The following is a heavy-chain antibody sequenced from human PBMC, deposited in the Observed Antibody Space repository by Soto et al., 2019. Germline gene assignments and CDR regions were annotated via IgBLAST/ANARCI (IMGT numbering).Heavy chain of an antibody. D-gene: IGHD2-8*01. J-gene: IGHJ6*02. CDR1: GYSFTDYH. CDR2: INPKSGGT. Sequence: KVSCKASGYSFTDYHIHWVRQAPGQGLEWLGRINPKSGGTSTAQKFQGWVTMTTDTSISTASMELTRLTSDDTAIYYCARGDSTDCSNGVCSFFYNHDMDVWGQGTTVTVSS. V-gene: IGHV1-2*04. CDR3: ARGDSTDCSNGVCSFFYNHDMDV.